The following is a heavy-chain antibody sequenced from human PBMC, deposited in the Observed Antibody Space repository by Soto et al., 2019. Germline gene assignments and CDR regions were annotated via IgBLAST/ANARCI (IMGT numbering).Heavy chain of an antibody. J-gene: IGHJ5*02. CDR3: TRDASRDSSARGWFDP. V-gene: IGHV3-21*01. CDR2: ISSNSAYI. Sequence: GGSLRLSCAASGFTFRSFTMNWVRQAPGKGLEWVPTISSNSAYIYYTDALGGRFTISRDNAKNSLHLQMNSLRAEDTAVYYCTRDASRDSSARGWFDPWGPGTLVTVSS. CDR1: GFTFRSFT. D-gene: IGHD6-13*01.